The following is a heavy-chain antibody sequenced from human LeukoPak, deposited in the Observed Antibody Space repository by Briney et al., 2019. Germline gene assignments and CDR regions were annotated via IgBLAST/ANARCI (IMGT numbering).Heavy chain of an antibody. D-gene: IGHD2-2*01. Sequence: PSETLSLTCAVHGGSFSGYYWSWIRQPPGKGLEWIGEINHSGSTNYNPSLKSRVTISVDTSKNQFSLKLSSVTAADTAVYYCASRYIVVVPAARFFDYWGQGTLVTVSS. CDR2: INHSGST. CDR1: GGSFSGYY. V-gene: IGHV4-34*01. J-gene: IGHJ4*02. CDR3: ASRYIVVVPAARFFDY.